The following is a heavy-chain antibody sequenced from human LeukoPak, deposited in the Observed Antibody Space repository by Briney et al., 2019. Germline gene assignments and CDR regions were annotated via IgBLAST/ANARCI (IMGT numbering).Heavy chain of an antibody. CDR3: ARAYGDYSSPPTYFDY. D-gene: IGHD4-17*01. CDR2: IYYSGNT. CDR1: GGSISTSAYY. V-gene: IGHV4-39*01. Sequence: PSETLSLTCIVSGGSISTSAYYWGWIRQPPGEGLQWIGSIYYSGNTYYNSSLKSRVTISVDTSTSQFSLRLSSVTAADTAVYYCARAYGDYSSPPTYFDYWGQGTLVTVSS. J-gene: IGHJ4*02.